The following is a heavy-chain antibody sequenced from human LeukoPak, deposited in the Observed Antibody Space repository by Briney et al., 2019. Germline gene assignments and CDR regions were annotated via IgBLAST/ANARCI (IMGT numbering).Heavy chain of an antibody. CDR1: GFTFSSYW. CDR2: INSDGSST. Sequence: GGSLRLSCAASGFTFSSYWMHWVRQAPGKGLVWVSRINSDGSSTSYADSVKGRFTISRDNAKNTLYLQMNSLRAEDTAVYYCARSYSSSWYFRSYFDYWGQGTLVTVSS. D-gene: IGHD6-13*01. V-gene: IGHV3-74*01. J-gene: IGHJ4*02. CDR3: ARSYSSSWYFRSYFDY.